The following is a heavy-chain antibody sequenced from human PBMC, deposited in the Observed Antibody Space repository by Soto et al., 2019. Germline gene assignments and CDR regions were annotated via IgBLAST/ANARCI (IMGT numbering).Heavy chain of an antibody. CDR1: GFTFSSYG. CDR3: AKDRRVYDILTGYSYYYYGMDV. V-gene: IGHV3-30*18. D-gene: IGHD3-9*01. Sequence: QVQLVESGGGVVQPGRSLRLSCAASGFTFSSYGMHWVRQAPGKGLEWVAVISYDGSNKYYADSVKGRFTISRDNSKNTLYLQMNSVRAEDTAVYYCAKDRRVYDILTGYSYYYYGMDVWGQGTTVTVSS. J-gene: IGHJ6*02. CDR2: ISYDGSNK.